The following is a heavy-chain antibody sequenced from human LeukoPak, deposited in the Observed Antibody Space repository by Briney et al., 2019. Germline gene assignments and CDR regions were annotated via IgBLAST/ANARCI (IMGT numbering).Heavy chain of an antibody. D-gene: IGHD3-22*01. Sequence: GGSLRLSCAASGFTFSSYAMHWVRQAPGKGLEWVAVISYDGSNKYYADSVKGRFTISRDNSKNTLYLQMNSLRAEGTAVYYCARDHGYYRFTDYWGQGTLVTVSS. CDR3: ARDHGYYRFTDY. J-gene: IGHJ4*02. CDR1: GFTFSSYA. V-gene: IGHV3-30-3*01. CDR2: ISYDGSNK.